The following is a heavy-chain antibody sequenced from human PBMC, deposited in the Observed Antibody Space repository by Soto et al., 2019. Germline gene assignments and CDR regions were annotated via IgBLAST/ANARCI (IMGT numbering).Heavy chain of an antibody. Sequence: SETLSLTCTVSGDSISSNNYYWGWIRQPPGKGLEWIGGINYSGNTYYDPSLKSRVTMSVDPSKNQFSLKLISVTAEDTAVYYCAKGQLYIRGVIHNWFDPWGQGTLVTVSS. CDR1: GDSISSNNYY. CDR3: AKGQLYIRGVIHNWFDP. CDR2: INYSGNT. J-gene: IGHJ5*02. V-gene: IGHV4-39*07. D-gene: IGHD3-10*02.